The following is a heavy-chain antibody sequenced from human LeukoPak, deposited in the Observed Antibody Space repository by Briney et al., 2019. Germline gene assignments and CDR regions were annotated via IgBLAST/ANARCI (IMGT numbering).Heavy chain of an antibody. CDR1: GYTFTSYD. V-gene: IGHV1-8*03. CDR2: MNPNSGNT. J-gene: IGHJ6*03. CDR3: ARGRSTVTHYYYYYYMDV. Sequence: VASVKVSCKASGYTFTSYDINWVRQATGQGLEWMGWMNPNSGNTGYAQKFQGRVTITRNTSISTAYMELSSLRSEDTAVYYCARGRSTVTHYYYYYYMDVWGKGTTVTVSS. D-gene: IGHD4-11*01.